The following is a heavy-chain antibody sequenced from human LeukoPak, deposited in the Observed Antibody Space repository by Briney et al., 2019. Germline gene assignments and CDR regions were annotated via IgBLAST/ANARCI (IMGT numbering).Heavy chain of an antibody. CDR1: GYTFTDYY. CDR2: IYPKSGAT. J-gene: IGHJ4*02. V-gene: IGHV1-2*02. Sequence: ASVKVSCKASGYTFTDYYMHWVRQAPEQGLEWMGWIYPKSGATNSAQKFQGRVTMTRDTSISTAYMELSRLRSDDTAVYYCAREIRGGSSSSGVGYYFDYWGQGTLVTVSS. CDR3: AREIRGGSSSSGVGYYFDY. D-gene: IGHD6-6*01.